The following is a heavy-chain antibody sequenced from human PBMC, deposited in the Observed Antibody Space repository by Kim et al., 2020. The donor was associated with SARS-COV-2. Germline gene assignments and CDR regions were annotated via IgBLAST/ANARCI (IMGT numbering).Heavy chain of an antibody. J-gene: IGHJ5*02. CDR1: GFTFSDYY. CDR2: ISSSGSTI. Sequence: GSLRLSCAASGFTFSDYYMSWIRQAPGKGLEWVSYISSSGSTIYYADSVKGRFTISRDNAKNSLYLQMNSLRAEDTAVYYCARRIHSGYDYCGGDCPNWFDPWGQGTLVTVSS. V-gene: IGHV3-11*04. D-gene: IGHD5-12*01. CDR3: ARRIHSGYDYCGGDCPNWFDP.